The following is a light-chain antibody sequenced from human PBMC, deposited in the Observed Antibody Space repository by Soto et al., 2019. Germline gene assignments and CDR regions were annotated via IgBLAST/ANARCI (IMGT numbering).Light chain of an antibody. Sequence: QSVLTQPPSVSAAPGQKVTISCSGSSSNIGNNYVSWYQQLPRTAPKLLIYANNKRPSGIPDRLSGSKSGTSATLGITGLQTGDEADYYGGTWDSSLSAVVFGGGTKLTVL. CDR3: GTWDSSLSAVV. V-gene: IGLV1-51*01. CDR2: ANN. J-gene: IGLJ2*01. CDR1: SSNIGNNY.